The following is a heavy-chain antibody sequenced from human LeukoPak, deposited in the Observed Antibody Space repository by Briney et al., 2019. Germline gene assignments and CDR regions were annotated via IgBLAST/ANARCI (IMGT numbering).Heavy chain of an antibody. CDR2: IYSGGST. V-gene: IGHV3-53*01. CDR3: ARATGTWGHDGFDI. CDR1: GFIVSNNY. D-gene: IGHD3-16*01. J-gene: IGHJ3*02. Sequence: GGSLRLSCAASGFIVSNNYMTWVRQAPGKGLEWVSVIYSGGSTYYADSVKGRFTISRDNSKNTLYLQMNSLRAEDTAVYYCARATGTWGHDGFDIWGQGTMVTVSS.